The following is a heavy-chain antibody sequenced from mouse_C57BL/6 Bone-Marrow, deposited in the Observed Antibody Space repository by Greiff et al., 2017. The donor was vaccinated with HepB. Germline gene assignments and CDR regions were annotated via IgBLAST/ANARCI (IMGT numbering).Heavy chain of an antibody. CDR2: IRNKANNHAT. D-gene: IGHD1-1*01. Sequence: EVQRVESGGGLVQPGGSMKLSCAASGFTFSDAWMDWVRQSPEKGLEWVAEIRNKANNHATYYAESVKGRFTISRDDSKSSVYLQMNSLRAEDTGIYYCTRDYGSRDYFDYWGQGTTLTVSS. CDR1: GFTFSDAW. CDR3: TRDYGSRDYFDY. V-gene: IGHV6-6*01. J-gene: IGHJ2*01.